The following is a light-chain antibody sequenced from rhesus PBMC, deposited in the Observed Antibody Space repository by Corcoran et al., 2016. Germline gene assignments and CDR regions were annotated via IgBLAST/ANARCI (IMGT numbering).Light chain of an antibody. V-gene: IGKV1-22*01. Sequence: DIQMTQSPSSLSASVGDTVTITCRASQSISSRLAWYQQKPGKAPKLLFYKASSLQSGVPSRFSGSGSGTDCTLTISSLKSEDFATYYCQQYSGSPFTFGPGTKLDIK. CDR3: QQYSGSPFT. CDR2: KAS. J-gene: IGKJ3*01. CDR1: QSISSR.